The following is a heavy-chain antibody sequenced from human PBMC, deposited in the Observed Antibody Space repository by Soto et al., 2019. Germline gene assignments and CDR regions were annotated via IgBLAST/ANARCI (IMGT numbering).Heavy chain of an antibody. CDR1: GGSISSGGYS. V-gene: IGHV4-31*03. Sequence: QVQLQESGPGLVKPSQTLSLTCTVSGGSISSGGYSWTWIRQHPGKGLEWIGYIYYSGTTDYNPALKSRVTISLDPSKDQFSLTLSSVSAADTAVYYCAREPTIWGQGTLVTVSS. J-gene: IGHJ4*02. D-gene: IGHD3-3*01. CDR2: IYYSGTT. CDR3: AREPTI.